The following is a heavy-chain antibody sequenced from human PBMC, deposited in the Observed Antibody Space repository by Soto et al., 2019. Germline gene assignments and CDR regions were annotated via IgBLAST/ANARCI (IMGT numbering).Heavy chain of an antibody. D-gene: IGHD5-18*01. CDR1: GGSISSGDYY. Sequence: PSETLSLTCTVSGGSISSGDYYWSWIRQTPGKGLEWIGYIYFSGSTTYNPALQSRVTISVHTSTNQFSLKLRSVTAADTAVYYCASTRGHTYRPFDYWGQGTLVTVSS. V-gene: IGHV4-30-4*01. CDR2: IYFSGST. J-gene: IGHJ4*02. CDR3: ASTRGHTYRPFDY.